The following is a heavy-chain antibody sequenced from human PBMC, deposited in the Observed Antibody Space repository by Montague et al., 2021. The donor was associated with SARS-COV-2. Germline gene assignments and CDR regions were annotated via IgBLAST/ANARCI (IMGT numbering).Heavy chain of an antibody. V-gene: IGHV4-39*07. Sequence: SETLSLTCTVSGGSISSSSYYWGWIRQPPGKGLEWIGSIYYSGSTYYNPSLKSRVTISVDTSKNQFSLKLSSVTAADTAVYYCARGAKRWLQPPRWLGVYYVDYGGQGTLVTVSS. J-gene: IGHJ4*02. D-gene: IGHD5-24*01. CDR2: IYYSGST. CDR3: ARGAKRWLQPPRWLGVYYVDY. CDR1: GGSISSSSYY.